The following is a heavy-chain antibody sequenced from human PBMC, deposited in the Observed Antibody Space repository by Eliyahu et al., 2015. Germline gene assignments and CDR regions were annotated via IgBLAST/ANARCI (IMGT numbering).Heavy chain of an antibody. Sequence: QVQLQESGPGLVKPSETLSLTCTVSGGPVSSDSYYWSWIRQPPGKGLEWIGFVYYNGNTDYNPSLKGRVTMSVDTSKNQFSLRLTSVTAADSAMYYCARDVNGADFDYWGQGTLVTVSS. V-gene: IGHV4-61*01. CDR3: ARDVNGADFDY. CDR1: GGPVSSDSYY. CDR2: VYYNGNT. D-gene: IGHD2-8*01. J-gene: IGHJ4*02.